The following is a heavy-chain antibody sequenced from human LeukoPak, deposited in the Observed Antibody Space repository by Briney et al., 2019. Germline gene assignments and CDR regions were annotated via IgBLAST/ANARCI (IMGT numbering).Heavy chain of an antibody. CDR3: ARVTYDTSGYFRGFDY. CDR2: INTYNDNT. D-gene: IGHD3-22*01. Sequence: ASVKVSCKASGYNLTNYAITWVRQAPGQGLEWMGWINTYNDNTDSAQKFQGKVTMTTDTSMRTAFMEVRSLTSDDTAVYYCARVTYDTSGYFRGFDYWGQGTRVTVSS. CDR1: GYNLTNYA. J-gene: IGHJ4*02. V-gene: IGHV1-18*04.